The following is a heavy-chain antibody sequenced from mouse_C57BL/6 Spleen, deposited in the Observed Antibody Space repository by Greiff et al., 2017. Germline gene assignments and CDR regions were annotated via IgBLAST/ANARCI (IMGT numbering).Heavy chain of an antibody. Sequence: QVQLQQPGAELVKPGASVKLSCKASGYTFTSYWMHWVKQRPGQGLEWIGMIHPNSGSTNYNEKFKSKATLTVDKSSSTAYMQLSSLTSDDSAVYYCATYGNYPACFAYWGQGTLVTVSA. CDR2: IHPNSGST. CDR3: ATYGNYPACFAY. CDR1: GYTFTSYW. J-gene: IGHJ3*01. D-gene: IGHD2-1*01. V-gene: IGHV1-64*01.